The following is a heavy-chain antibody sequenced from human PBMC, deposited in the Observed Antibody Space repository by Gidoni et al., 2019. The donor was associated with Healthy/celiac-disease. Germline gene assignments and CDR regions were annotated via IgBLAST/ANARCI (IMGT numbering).Heavy chain of an antibody. D-gene: IGHD1-26*01. J-gene: IGHJ4*02. CDR1: GFSLSTSGMC. CDR2: IDWDDDK. V-gene: IGHV2-70*15. Sequence: QVTLRESGPALVKPTQTLTLTCTFSGFSLSTSGMCVSWIRQPPGKALEWLARIDWDDDKYYSTSLKTRLTISKDTSKNQVVLTMTNMDPVDTATYYCARGGVNRAPFDYWGQGTLVTVSS. CDR3: ARGGVNRAPFDY.